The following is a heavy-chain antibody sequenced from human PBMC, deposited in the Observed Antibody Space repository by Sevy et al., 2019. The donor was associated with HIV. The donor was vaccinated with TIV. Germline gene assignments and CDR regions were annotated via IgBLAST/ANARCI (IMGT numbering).Heavy chain of an antibody. J-gene: IGHJ6*02. D-gene: IGHD2-21*02. V-gene: IGHV3-73*01. Sequence: GGSLRLSCAASGFTFSGSAIHWLRQASGKGLEWVGRIRSKAKNYATAHAASVKGRFTISRDDSKNTAYLQMNSLKTEDTAVYYCTGLGGTVVTPYYGMDVWGQGTTVTVSS. CDR1: GFTFSGSA. CDR3: TGLGGTVVTPYYGMDV. CDR2: IRSKAKNYAT.